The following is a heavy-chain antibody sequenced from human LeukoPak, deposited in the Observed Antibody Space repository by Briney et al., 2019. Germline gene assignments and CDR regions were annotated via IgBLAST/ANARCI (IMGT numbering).Heavy chain of an antibody. J-gene: IGHJ3*02. V-gene: IGHV4-4*07. CDR1: GGSISSYY. CDR2: IYTSGST. D-gene: IGHD5-12*01. CDR3: ARDSYEPI. Sequence: PSETLSLTCTVSGGSISSYYWNWLRQPAGKGLEWIGRIYTSGSTDYNPSLRSRVTMSVDTSKNQFSLKLSSVTAADTAVYHCARDSYEPIWGQGTTVTVS.